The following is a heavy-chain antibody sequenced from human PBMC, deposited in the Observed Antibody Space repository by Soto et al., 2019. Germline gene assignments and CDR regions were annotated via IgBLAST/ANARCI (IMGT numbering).Heavy chain of an antibody. J-gene: IGHJ4*02. CDR1: GGSISSDDYY. V-gene: IGHV4-30-4*01. CDR2: IYYTGST. Sequence: SETLSLTCSVSGGSISSDDYYWSWIRQPPGRGLEWIGYIYYTGSTRYNPSLSSRLTISLDTSKNQFSLQLNSVSAADTAVYYCARDRSNSPDFFDYWGQGALVTVSS. D-gene: IGHD6-6*01. CDR3: ARDRSNSPDFFDY.